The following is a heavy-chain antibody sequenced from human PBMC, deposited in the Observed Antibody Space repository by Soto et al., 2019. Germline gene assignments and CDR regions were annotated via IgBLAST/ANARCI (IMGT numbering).Heavy chain of an antibody. V-gene: IGHV1-8*01. J-gene: IGHJ4*02. D-gene: IGHD1-1*01. CDR2: MKPNTGNS. CDR1: GYTFTSYD. Sequence: ASGKVSCKASGYTFTSYDIYWVRQATGQGLEWMGWMKPNTGNSGYAQKFQGRVTMTSDTSISTAHMELSSLRSEDTAVYYCARRAETNGWNGFGADKYYFDFWGQGTLVTVSS. CDR3: ARRAETNGWNGFGADKYYFDF.